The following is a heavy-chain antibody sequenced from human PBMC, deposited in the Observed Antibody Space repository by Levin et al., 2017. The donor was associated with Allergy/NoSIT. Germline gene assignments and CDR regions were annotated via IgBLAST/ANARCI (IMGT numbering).Heavy chain of an antibody. V-gene: IGHV3-74*01. J-gene: IGHJ2*01. CDR1: GFTFSSYW. CDR2: INSDGSST. CDR3: SGAELDWYFDL. D-gene: IGHD1-26*01. Sequence: GGSLRLSCAASGFTFSSYWMHWVRQAPGKGLVWVSRINSDGSSTSYADSVKGRFTISRDNAKNTLYLQMNSLRAEDTAVYYCSGAELDWYFDLWGRGTLVTVSS.